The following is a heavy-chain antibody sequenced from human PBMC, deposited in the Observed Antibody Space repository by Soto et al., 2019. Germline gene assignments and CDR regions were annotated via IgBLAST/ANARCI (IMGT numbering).Heavy chain of an antibody. D-gene: IGHD5-18*01. CDR2: IIPIFGTA. CDR3: ARQYYVDTAMVRFDY. V-gene: IGHV1-69*13. J-gene: IGHJ4*02. Sequence: ASVKVSFKASGGTFSSYAISWVRQAPGQGLEWMGGIIPIFGTANYAQKFQGRVTITADESTSTAYMELSSLRSEDTAVYYCARQYYVDTAMVRFDYWGQGTLVTVSS. CDR1: GGTFSSYA.